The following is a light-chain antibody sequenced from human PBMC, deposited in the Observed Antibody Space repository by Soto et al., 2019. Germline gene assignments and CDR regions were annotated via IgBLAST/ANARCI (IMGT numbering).Light chain of an antibody. J-gene: IGLJ2*01. V-gene: IGLV2-23*01. CDR3: CCFAGSNTYI. Sequence: QSALTQPASLSGSPGQSITISCTGTSSDIGSFNLVSWYQQFPGEVPKLIIYESYKRPSGISTRFSGSRSDNTASLTIPGLQAEDEADYYCCCFAGSNTYIFGGGTKVTVL. CDR2: ESY. CDR1: SSDIGSFNL.